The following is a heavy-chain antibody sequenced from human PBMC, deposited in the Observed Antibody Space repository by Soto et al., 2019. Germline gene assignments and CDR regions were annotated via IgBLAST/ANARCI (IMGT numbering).Heavy chain of an antibody. CDR2: INPNSDGT. J-gene: IGHJ5*02. Sequence: ASVKVSCKASGYTFTDYYMHWVRQAPGQGLEWMGWINPNSDGTNYARKFQGRVSMTRDTSTRTAYMELSRLRSDDTAVYYCARDFGETSNEVSYRSHHWGQGTLVTVSS. V-gene: IGHV1-2*02. D-gene: IGHD3-16*01. CDR3: ARDFGETSNEVSYRSHH. CDR1: GYTFTDYY.